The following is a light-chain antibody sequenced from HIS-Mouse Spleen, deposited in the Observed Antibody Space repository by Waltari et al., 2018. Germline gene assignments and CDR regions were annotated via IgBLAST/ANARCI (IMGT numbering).Light chain of an antibody. CDR1: ASPKNY. V-gene: IGLV3-10*01. CDR2: EDS. J-gene: IGLJ2*01. Sequence: SYELTQPPSVSVSPGQTARITCTGDASPKNYAYGYQQKSGQAPVLVIYEDSKRPSGIPERFSGSSSGTMATLTISGAQVEDEADYYCYSTDSSGNHRVFGGGTKLTVL. CDR3: YSTDSSGNHRV.